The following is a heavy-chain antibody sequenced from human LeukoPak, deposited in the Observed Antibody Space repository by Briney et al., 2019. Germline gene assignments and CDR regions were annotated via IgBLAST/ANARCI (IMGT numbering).Heavy chain of an antibody. J-gene: IGHJ3*02. CDR1: GFRVSDYY. D-gene: IGHD1-20*01. CDR3: ARDPMGITGTTFGPSDAFDI. V-gene: IGHV3-53*04. CDR2: IYSGGST. Sequence: GGSLRLSCAVSGFRVSDYYMSWVRQAPGKGLEWVSVIYSGGSTYYADSVKGRFTISRHNSKNTLYLQMNSLRAEDTAVYYCARDPMGITGTTFGPSDAFDIWGQGTMVTVSS.